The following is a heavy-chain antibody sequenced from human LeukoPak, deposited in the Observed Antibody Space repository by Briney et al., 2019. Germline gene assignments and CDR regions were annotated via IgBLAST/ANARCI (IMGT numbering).Heavy chain of an antibody. CDR3: ARKNDYYDSSGNYLDAFDI. V-gene: IGHV4-59*01. CDR2: IYYSGST. Sequence: SETLSLTCTVSGGSISSYYWSWIRQPPGKGLEWIGYIYYSGSTTYNPSLKSRVTISVDTSKNHFSLKLTSVTAADTAVYYCARKNDYYDSSGNYLDAFDIWGQGTMVTVSS. D-gene: IGHD3-22*01. J-gene: IGHJ3*02. CDR1: GGSISSYY.